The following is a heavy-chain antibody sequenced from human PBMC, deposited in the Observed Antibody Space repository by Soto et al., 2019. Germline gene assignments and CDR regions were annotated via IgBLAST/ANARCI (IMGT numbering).Heavy chain of an antibody. CDR2: INHSGST. Sequence: ETLSLSCTVYGASFSGYYWSWIRQPPGKGLEWIGEINHSGSTNYNPSLKSRVTISVDTSKNQFSLKLSSVTAADTAVYYCASRGALRFLEWLYGMDVWGQGTKVTVYS. CDR3: ASRGALRFLEWLYGMDV. CDR1: GASFSGYY. D-gene: IGHD3-3*01. J-gene: IGHJ6*02. V-gene: IGHV4-34*01.